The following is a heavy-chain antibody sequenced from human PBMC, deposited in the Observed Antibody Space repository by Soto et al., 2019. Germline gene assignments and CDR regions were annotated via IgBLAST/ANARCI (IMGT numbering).Heavy chain of an antibody. Sequence: GGSLRLSCAASGFTFSDAWMHWVRQAPGKGLEWVSLISWDGGSTYYADSVKGRFTISRDNSKNSLYLQMNSLRTEDTALYYCAKDSSGYYDYWGQGTLVTVSS. CDR2: ISWDGGST. V-gene: IGHV3-43*01. CDR1: GFTFSDAW. J-gene: IGHJ4*02. CDR3: AKDSSGYYDY. D-gene: IGHD3-22*01.